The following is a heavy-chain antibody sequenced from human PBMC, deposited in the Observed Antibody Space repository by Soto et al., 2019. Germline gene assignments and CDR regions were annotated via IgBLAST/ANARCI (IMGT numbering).Heavy chain of an antibody. CDR2: ISAYNGNT. V-gene: IGHV1-18*01. J-gene: IGHJ4*02. Sequence: ASVKVSCKASGYTFTSYGISWVRQAPGQGLEWMGWISAYNGNTNYAQKLQGRVTMTTDTSTSTAYMELRSLRSDDTAVYYCARSYYDILTGYMFDHWGQGTLVTVSS. D-gene: IGHD3-9*01. CDR3: ARSYYDILTGYMFDH. CDR1: GYTFTSYG.